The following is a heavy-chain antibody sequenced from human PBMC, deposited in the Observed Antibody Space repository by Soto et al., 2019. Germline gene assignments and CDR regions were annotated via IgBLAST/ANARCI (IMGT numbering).Heavy chain of an antibody. CDR3: ARGIEGWYQGRYYYGMDV. J-gene: IGHJ6*02. CDR2: IYYSGST. V-gene: IGHV4-61*01. CDR1: GGSVSSGSYY. Sequence: QVQLQESGPGLVKPSETLSLTCTVSGGSVSSGSYYWSWIRQPPGKGLEWIGYIYYSGSTNHHPSLKSRVTISVDTSKNQSPLKLSSVPAADTAVYYCARGIEGWYQGRYYYGMDVWGQGTTVTVSS. D-gene: IGHD6-19*01.